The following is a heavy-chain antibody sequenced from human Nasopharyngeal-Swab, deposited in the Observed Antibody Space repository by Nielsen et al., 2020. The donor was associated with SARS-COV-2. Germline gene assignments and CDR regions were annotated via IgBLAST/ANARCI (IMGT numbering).Heavy chain of an antibody. Sequence: GESLKISCAASGFTFSSYWMSWVRQAPGKGLEWVANIKQDGSEKYYVDSVKGRFTISRDNAKNSLYLQMNSLRAEDTTVYYCARGGWYFDFWGQGTMVTVSS. CDR2: IKQDGSEK. V-gene: IGHV3-7*04. CDR3: ARGGWYFDF. J-gene: IGHJ3*01. D-gene: IGHD6-19*01. CDR1: GFTFSSYW.